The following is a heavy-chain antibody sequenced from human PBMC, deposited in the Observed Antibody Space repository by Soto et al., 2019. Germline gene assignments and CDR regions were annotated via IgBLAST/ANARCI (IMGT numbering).Heavy chain of an antibody. Sequence: ASVKVSCKTSGYTFSTSGISCVRQAPGQGLEWVGWIRPDNGNTKSAQRLQGRVTLTTDTSASTAYMELRSLTSDDTAMYYCARDTESNRYNDWGQGTLVTVSS. CDR1: GYTFSTSG. V-gene: IGHV1-18*01. CDR3: ARDTESNRYND. CDR2: IRPDNGNT. D-gene: IGHD1-20*01. J-gene: IGHJ1*01.